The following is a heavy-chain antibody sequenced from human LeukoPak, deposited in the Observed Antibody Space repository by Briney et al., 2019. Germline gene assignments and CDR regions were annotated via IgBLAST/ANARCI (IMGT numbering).Heavy chain of an antibody. CDR2: ISYDGSNK. D-gene: IGHD2-8*01. CDR3: ARDGPILTKNYFDY. V-gene: IGHV3-30-3*01. Sequence: PGRPLRLSCAASGFTFSSYAMHWVRQAPGKGLEWVAVISYDGSNKYYADSVKGRFTISRDNSKNTLYLQMNSLRAEDTAVYYCARDGPILTKNYFDYWGQGTLVTVSS. J-gene: IGHJ4*02. CDR1: GFTFSSYA.